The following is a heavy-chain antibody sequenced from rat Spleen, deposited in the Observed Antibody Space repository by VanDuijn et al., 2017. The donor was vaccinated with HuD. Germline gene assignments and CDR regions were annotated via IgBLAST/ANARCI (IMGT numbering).Heavy chain of an antibody. CDR2: IWTGGTT. J-gene: IGHJ2*01. Sequence: QVQLKESGPGLVQPSQTLSLTCTVSGFSLTDYHVSWVRQPPGKGLEWMGIIWTGGTTTYNSLLKSRLSISRDTSKSQVFLKMNSLQTEDTAIYFCTREPKFMYTTDLGFDYWGQGVMVTVSS. CDR3: TREPKFMYTTDLGFDY. D-gene: IGHD1-6*01. CDR1: GFSLTDYH. V-gene: IGHV2-43*01.